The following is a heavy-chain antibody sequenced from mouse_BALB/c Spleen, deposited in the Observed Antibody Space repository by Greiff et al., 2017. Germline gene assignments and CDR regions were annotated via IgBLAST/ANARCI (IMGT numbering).Heavy chain of an antibody. CDR3: ARSRGNSYYAMDY. Sequence: VHLVESGAELAKPGASVKMSCKASGYTFTSYWMHWVKQRPGQGLEWIGYINPSTGYTEYNQKFKDKATLTADKSSSTAYMQLSSLTSEDSAVYYCARSRGNSYYAMDYWGQGTSVTVSS. CDR1: GYTFTSYW. CDR2: INPSTGYT. J-gene: IGHJ4*01. D-gene: IGHD2-1*01. V-gene: IGHV1-7*01.